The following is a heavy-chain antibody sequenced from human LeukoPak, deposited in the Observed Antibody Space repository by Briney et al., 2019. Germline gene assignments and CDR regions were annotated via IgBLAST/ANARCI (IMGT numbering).Heavy chain of an antibody. D-gene: IGHD5-24*01. J-gene: IGHJ4*02. CDR3: ARPGRDGSLFDY. CDR2: ISYDGSDK. V-gene: IGHV3-30-3*01. Sequence: QPGRSLRLSCAASGFTFSSYAMHWVRQAPGKGLEWVAVISYDGSDKYYADSVKGRFTISRDNSKNTLYLQMNSLRAEDTAVYYCARPGRDGSLFDYWGQGTLVTVSS. CDR1: GFTFSSYA.